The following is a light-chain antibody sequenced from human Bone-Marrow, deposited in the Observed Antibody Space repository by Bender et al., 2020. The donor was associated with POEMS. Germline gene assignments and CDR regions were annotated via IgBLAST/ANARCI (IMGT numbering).Light chain of an antibody. V-gene: IGLV2-14*02. CDR2: EVS. CDR1: SSDVGAYNL. J-gene: IGLJ3*02. CDR3: AAWDDSLSGWA. Sequence: QSALTQPASVSGSPGQSITISCTGASSDVGAYNLVSWYQQHPGKAPKLMIYEVSKRPSGVPDRFSGSKSGTSASVVISGLRSEDEADYYCAAWDDSLSGWAFGGGTKLTVL.